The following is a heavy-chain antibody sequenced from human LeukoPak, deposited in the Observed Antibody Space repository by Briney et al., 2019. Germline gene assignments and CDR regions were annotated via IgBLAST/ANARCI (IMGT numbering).Heavy chain of an antibody. CDR3: AKAPRNSSAMLDY. V-gene: IGHV1-46*01. CDR2: INPSDGSI. J-gene: IGHJ4*02. Sequence: ASVKVSCKASGYTFTSYWIQWVRQAPGQGLEWMGLINPSDGSIAYAHRFQGRVAMTRDTSTSIVYMDLSSLRSEDTAVYYCAKAPRNSSAMLDYWGQGTLLTVSS. D-gene: IGHD6-25*01. CDR1: GYTFTSYW.